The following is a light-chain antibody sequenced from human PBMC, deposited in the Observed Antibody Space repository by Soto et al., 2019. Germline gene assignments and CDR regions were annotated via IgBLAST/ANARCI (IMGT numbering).Light chain of an antibody. CDR1: QSVNIH. CDR2: GAS. Sequence: EVVMTPSPATLSESPVERATLSCRASQSVNIHLAWYQQKPGQAPRLLIYGASTRATGIPARFSGSGSGTEFTLTISSLQSEDFAVYYCQQYNNWPPTTFGQGTKVDIK. CDR3: QQYNNWPPTT. V-gene: IGKV3-15*01. J-gene: IGKJ1*01.